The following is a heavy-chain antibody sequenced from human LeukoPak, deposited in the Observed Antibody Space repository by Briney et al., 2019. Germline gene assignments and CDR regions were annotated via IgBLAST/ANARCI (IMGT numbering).Heavy chain of an antibody. CDR1: GGSISSYY. CDR2: IYYSGST. Sequence: PSETLSLTCTLPGGSISSYYWSWIRPPPGKGLEWIGYIYYSGSTKYNPSLKRRVTRSVDTSKNQFSLKLSSVTAADTAVYYCARQYCSSTSCAFDYWGQGTLVTVSS. J-gene: IGHJ4*02. V-gene: IGHV4-59*01. D-gene: IGHD2-2*01. CDR3: ARQYCSSTSCAFDY.